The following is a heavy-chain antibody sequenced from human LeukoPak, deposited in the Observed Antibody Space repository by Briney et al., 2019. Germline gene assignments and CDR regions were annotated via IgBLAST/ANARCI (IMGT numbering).Heavy chain of an antibody. CDR1: GGSISSYC. CDR2: IYYSGST. Sequence: PSETLSLTCTVSGGSISSYCWSWIRQPPGKGLEWIGYIYYSGSTNYNPSLKSRVTISVDTSKNQFSLKLSSVTAADTAVYYCARGGWYSSSWPLDYWGQGTLVTVSS. D-gene: IGHD6-13*01. V-gene: IGHV4-59*01. CDR3: ARGGWYSSSWPLDY. J-gene: IGHJ4*02.